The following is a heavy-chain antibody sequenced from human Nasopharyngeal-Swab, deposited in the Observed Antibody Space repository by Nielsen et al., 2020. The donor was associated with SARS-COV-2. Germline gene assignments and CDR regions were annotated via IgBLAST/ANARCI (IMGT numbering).Heavy chain of an antibody. CDR2: ISSSGSTI. J-gene: IGHJ3*02. D-gene: IGHD4-17*01. CDR3: AKVTTRSHPNI. V-gene: IGHV3-48*04. CDR1: GFTFSSYS. Sequence: GESLKISCAASGFTFSSYSMNWVRQAPGKGLEWVSYISSSGSTIYYADSVKGRFTISRDNAKNSLYLQMNSLRAEDTAVYYCAKVTTRSHPNIWGQGTMVTVSS.